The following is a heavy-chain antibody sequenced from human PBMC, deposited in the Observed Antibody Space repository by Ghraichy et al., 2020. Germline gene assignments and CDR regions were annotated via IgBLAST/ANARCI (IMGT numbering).Heavy chain of an antibody. D-gene: IGHD4-23*01. CDR2: IYYSGST. J-gene: IGHJ5*02. CDR1: GGSISSSSYY. V-gene: IGHV4-39*01. Sequence: SETLSLTCTVSGGSISSSSYYWGWIRQPPGKGLEWIGSIYYSGSTYYNPSLKSRVTISVDTSKNQFSLKLSSVTAADTAVYYCATFKLETVGAWGQGTLVTVSS. CDR3: ATFKLETVGA.